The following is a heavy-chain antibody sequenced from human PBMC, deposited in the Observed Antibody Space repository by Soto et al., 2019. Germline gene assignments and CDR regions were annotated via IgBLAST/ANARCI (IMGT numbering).Heavy chain of an antibody. J-gene: IGHJ5*02. Sequence: SETLSLTCTVSGGPLSNYYWNWIRQPPGKRLEWIGYFYYSGSTNYNPSLKSRVSISLDTSKNQFSLRLTSVTAADTAVYYCARSDYATNSGNWFDPWGQGTLVTVSS. CDR1: GGPLSNYY. CDR2: FYYSGST. V-gene: IGHV4-59*08. CDR3: ARSDYATNSGNWFDP. D-gene: IGHD1-26*01.